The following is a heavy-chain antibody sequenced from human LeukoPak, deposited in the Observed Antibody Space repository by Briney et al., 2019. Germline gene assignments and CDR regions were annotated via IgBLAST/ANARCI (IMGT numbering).Heavy chain of an antibody. D-gene: IGHD1-26*01. CDR3: ARDTVGATFPGAFDI. V-gene: IGHV4-39*07. CDR1: GDSISSFY. Sequence: SETLSLTCTVSGDSISSFYWSWIRQPPGKGLEWIGSMYYSGNTYYNPSLKSRVTISIDTSKNQFSLKLSSVTAADTAVYYCARDTVGATFPGAFDIWGQGTMVTVSS. J-gene: IGHJ3*02. CDR2: MYYSGNT.